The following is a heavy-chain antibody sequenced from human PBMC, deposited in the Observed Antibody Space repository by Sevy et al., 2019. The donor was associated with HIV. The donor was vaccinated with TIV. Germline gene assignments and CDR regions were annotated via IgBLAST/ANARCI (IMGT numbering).Heavy chain of an antibody. Sequence: SETLSLTCTVSGGSMSSYFWSWIRQPPGKGLEWIGYLYYTGTTNYNPSLKSRLTMSLDTSKNRFSLKLTAVTAADTAVYYCARDSVLSPRVFDSWGQGTLVTVSS. V-gene: IGHV4-59*01. CDR2: LYYTGTT. D-gene: IGHD3-10*01. J-gene: IGHJ4*02. CDR1: GGSMSSYF. CDR3: ARDSVLSPRVFDS.